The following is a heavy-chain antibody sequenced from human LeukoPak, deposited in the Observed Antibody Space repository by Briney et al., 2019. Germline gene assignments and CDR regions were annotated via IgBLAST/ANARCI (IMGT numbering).Heavy chain of an antibody. V-gene: IGHV4-59*01. J-gene: IGHJ4*02. CDR3: ARVLGSSGWDGDY. Sequence: SETLSLTCTVSGGSITSYYWSWIRQPPGKGLEWIGYIYYSGSTNYNPSLKSRVTMSIDTSKNQFSLKLSSVTAADTAVYYCARVLGSSGWDGDYWGQGTLVTVSS. CDR2: IYYSGST. D-gene: IGHD6-19*01. CDR1: GGSITSYY.